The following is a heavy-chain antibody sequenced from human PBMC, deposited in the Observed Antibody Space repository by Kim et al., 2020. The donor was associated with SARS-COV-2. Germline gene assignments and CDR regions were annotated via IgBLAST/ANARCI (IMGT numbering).Heavy chain of an antibody. V-gene: IGHV1-2*04. CDR3: ASDLRISMVVAGGGRDV. CDR1: GYTFTGYY. D-gene: IGHD3-22*01. CDR2: INPNSGGT. Sequence: ASVKVSCKASGYTFTGYYMHWVRQAPGQGLEWMGWINPNSGGTNYAQQFQGWVTMTRDTSMSTAYMELSRLRSDDTAVYYCASDLRISMVVAGGGRDVWGRGTRVTV. J-gene: IGHJ6*02.